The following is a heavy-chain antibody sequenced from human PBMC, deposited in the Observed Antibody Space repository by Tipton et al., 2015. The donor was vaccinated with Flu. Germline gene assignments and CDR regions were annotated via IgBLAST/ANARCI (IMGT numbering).Heavy chain of an antibody. J-gene: IGHJ4*02. CDR3: ARDPSLGMPDYFDY. CDR2: IYNSAYT. Sequence: TLSLTCRVSGYSINSAYYWGWIRQPPGKGLEWIGYIYNSAYTKYNPSLESRVTISADTPKKQFSLQLRSVTAADTAVYYCARDPSLGMPDYFDYWGQGTLVTASS. D-gene: IGHD2-2*01. CDR1: GYSINSAYY. V-gene: IGHV4-38-2*02.